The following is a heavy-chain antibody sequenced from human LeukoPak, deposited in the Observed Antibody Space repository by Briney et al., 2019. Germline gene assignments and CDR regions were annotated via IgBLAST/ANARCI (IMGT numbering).Heavy chain of an antibody. CDR1: GFTFSTYA. CDR3: ARDPLGYCSGGTCYLHYFDY. CDR2: ISYDGSNK. J-gene: IGHJ4*02. D-gene: IGHD2-15*01. Sequence: PGGSLRLSCAASGFTFSTYAIHWVRQAPGKGLEWVAVISYDGSNKYYADSVEGRFTISRDNSKNTLYLQMSSLRPEDTAVYYCARDPLGYCSGGTCYLHYFDYWGQGTLVTVSS. V-gene: IGHV3-30-3*01.